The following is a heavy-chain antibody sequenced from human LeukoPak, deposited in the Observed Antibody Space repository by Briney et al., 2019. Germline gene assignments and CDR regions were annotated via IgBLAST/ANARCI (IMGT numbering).Heavy chain of an antibody. Sequence: GGSLRLSCAASGFTFSSYAMHWVRRAPGKGLEWVAVISYDGSNKYYADSVKGRFTISRDNSKNTLYLQMNSLRAEDTAVYYCARDVDIVATIGFDYRGQGTLVTVSS. J-gene: IGHJ4*02. CDR2: ISYDGSNK. CDR3: ARDVDIVATIGFDY. V-gene: IGHV3-30-3*01. D-gene: IGHD5-12*01. CDR1: GFTFSSYA.